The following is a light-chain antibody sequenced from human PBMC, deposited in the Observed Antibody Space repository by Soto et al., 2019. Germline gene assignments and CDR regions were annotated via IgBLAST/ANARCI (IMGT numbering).Light chain of an antibody. CDR2: GAS. V-gene: IGKV3-20*01. CDR1: QSVSSSY. Sequence: EIVLTQSPGTLSLSPGERATLSCRASQSVSSSYLSWYQQKPGQAPRLLIYGASSRATGIPDRFSGSGSGTDFTLTINRLEPEDFAVYYCQQYVSSPPKYTFGQGTTLEIK. J-gene: IGKJ2*01. CDR3: QQYVSSPPKYT.